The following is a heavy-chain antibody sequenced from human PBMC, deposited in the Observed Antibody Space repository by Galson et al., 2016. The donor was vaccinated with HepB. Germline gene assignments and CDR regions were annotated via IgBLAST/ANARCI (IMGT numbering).Heavy chain of an antibody. V-gene: IGHV4-61*02. D-gene: IGHD3-10*01. CDR3: AREFTY. CDR2: ISTSGRT. CDR1: GGSITGDTYY. J-gene: IGHJ4*02. Sequence: TLSLTCTVSGGSITGDTYYWSWIRQPAGKGLEWIGRISTSGRTNYNPSLESRVTLSLDTSRNQFSLTLSSVTAADTAVYYCAREFTYWGQGTLVTVSS.